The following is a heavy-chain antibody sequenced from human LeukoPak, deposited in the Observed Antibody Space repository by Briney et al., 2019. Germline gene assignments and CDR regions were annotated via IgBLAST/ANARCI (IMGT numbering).Heavy chain of an antibody. CDR2: INPNSGGT. D-gene: IGHD6-19*01. CDR1: GYTFTGCY. Sequence: GASVKVSCKASGYTFTGCYMHWVRQAPGQGLEWMGRINPNSGGTNYAQKFQGRVTMTRDTSISTAYMELSRLRSDDTAVYYCARDLAVSTFDYWGQGTLVTVSS. CDR3: ARDLAVSTFDY. V-gene: IGHV1-2*06. J-gene: IGHJ4*02.